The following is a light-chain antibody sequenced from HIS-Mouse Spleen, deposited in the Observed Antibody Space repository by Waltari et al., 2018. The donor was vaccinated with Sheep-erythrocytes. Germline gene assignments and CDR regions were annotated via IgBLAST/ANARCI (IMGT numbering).Light chain of an antibody. CDR3: QQYNSYPLT. Sequence: DIQMTQSPSTLSASVGDRVTITCRASQSINSWLAWYQQKPGKAPKLLIYKASSLESGVPSRFSGSGSGTEFTLTISSLQPDDFATYYCQQYNSYPLTFGGGTK. J-gene: IGKJ4*01. CDR1: QSINSW. CDR2: KAS. V-gene: IGKV1-5*03.